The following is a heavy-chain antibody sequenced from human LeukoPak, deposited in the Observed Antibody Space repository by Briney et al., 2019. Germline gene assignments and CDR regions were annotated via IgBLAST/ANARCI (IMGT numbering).Heavy chain of an antibody. CDR1: GYTFTAYY. D-gene: IGHD1-14*01. V-gene: IGHV1-2*02. J-gene: IGHJ5*02. CDR2: INPNTGGT. Sequence: GASVKVSCKASGYTFTAYYMHWVRQAPGQGLEWMGWINPNTGGTDYAQRFQGRVTMTRDTSISTAYMELSSLMSDDTAAYYCARDVFAEYNTHHKFDPWGQGTLATVSS. CDR3: ARDVFAEYNTHHKFDP.